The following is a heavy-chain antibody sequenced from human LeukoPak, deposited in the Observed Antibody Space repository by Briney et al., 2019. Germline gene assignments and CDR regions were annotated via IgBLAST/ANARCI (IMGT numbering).Heavy chain of an antibody. CDR2: ISSSSSYI. V-gene: IGHV3-21*01. Sequence: GGSLRLSRAASGFTFSHYNMHWVRQAPREGLEWVSYISSSSSYIYYADSVKGRFTISRDNAKNSLYLQMHSLRDEDTAVYYCARDEAGYGDYFDYWGQGTLVTVSS. CDR1: GFTFSHYN. D-gene: IGHD4-17*01. CDR3: ARDEAGYGDYFDY. J-gene: IGHJ4*01.